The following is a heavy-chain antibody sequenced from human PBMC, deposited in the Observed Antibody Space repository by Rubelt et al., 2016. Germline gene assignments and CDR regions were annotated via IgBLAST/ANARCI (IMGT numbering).Heavy chain of an antibody. D-gene: IGHD6-13*01. CDR3: ARRRLTAAGTGMWDFDY. CDR2: MSYGGSA. V-gene: IGHV4-59*08. Sequence: QVQLQESGPGLVKPSATLSLTCTVSGDSISSRYWSWLRQPPGKGLEWLGYMSYGGSANYNPSLKSRVTISINTSRNQFSLNLRPGTAADTAVYYCARRRLTAAGTGMWDFDYWAQGALVTVSS. J-gene: IGHJ4*02. CDR1: GDSISSRY.